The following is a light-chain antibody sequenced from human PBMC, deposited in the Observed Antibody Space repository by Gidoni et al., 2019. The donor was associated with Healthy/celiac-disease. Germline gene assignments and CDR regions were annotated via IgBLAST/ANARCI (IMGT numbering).Light chain of an antibody. CDR2: GAS. Sequence: EVVMTQSPAIVSVSPGDTATLSCRDSQAINSNLTWYQQRPGQAPRLLIYGASTRATGIPARFSGSGSGTEFTLTISSLQFEDFAVYYCHQYRNCPSLTFGGGTKVDIK. V-gene: IGKV3-15*01. CDR3: HQYRNCPSLT. J-gene: IGKJ4*01. CDR1: QAINSN.